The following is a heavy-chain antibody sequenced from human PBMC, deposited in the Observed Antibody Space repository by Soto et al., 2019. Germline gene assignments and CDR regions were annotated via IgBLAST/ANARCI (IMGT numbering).Heavy chain of an antibody. J-gene: IGHJ1*01. D-gene: IGHD5-12*01. CDR1: GGTFSSYT. V-gene: IGHV1-69*02. CDR2: IIPILGIA. CDR3: ARVSGGYDPEYFQH. Sequence: ASVKVSCKASGGTFSSYTISWVRQAPGQGLEWMGRIIPILGIANYAQKFQGRVTITADKSTSTAYMELSSLRSEDTAVYYCARVSGGYDPEYFQHWGQGTLVTVSS.